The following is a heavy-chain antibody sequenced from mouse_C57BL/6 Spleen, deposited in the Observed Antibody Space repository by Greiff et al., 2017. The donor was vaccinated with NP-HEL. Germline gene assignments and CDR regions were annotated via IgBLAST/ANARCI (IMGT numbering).Heavy chain of an antibody. CDR1: GYTFTSYG. J-gene: IGHJ2*01. CDR3: ARGTVVAHFDY. CDR2: IYPRSGNT. V-gene: IGHV1-81*01. Sequence: QVQLKESGAELARPGASVKLSCKASGYTFTSYGISWVKQRTGQGLEWIGEIYPRSGNTYYNEKFKGKATLTADKSSSTAYMELRSLTSEDSAVYFCARGTVVAHFDYWGQGTTLTVSS. D-gene: IGHD1-1*01.